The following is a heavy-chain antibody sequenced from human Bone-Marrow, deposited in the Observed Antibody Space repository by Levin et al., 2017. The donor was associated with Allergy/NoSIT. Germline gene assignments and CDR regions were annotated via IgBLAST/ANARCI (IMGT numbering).Heavy chain of an antibody. CDR3: AGEGLGAISPRVDC. Sequence: GGSLRLSCAASGFTFSSYAISWVRQAPGKGLEWVSAISGSGSNTYYADSVKGRFTISRDNSKSTLYLQMNSLRVEDTAVYYCAGEGLGAISPRVDCWGQGTLVTVSS. CDR2: ISGSGSNT. CDR1: GFTFSSYA. D-gene: IGHD1-26*01. J-gene: IGHJ4*02. V-gene: IGHV3-23*01.